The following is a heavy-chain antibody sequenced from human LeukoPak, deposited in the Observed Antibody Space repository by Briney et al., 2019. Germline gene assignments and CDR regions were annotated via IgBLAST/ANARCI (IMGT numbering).Heavy chain of an antibody. J-gene: IGHJ5*02. CDR2: ICQSGGT. D-gene: IGHD3-10*01. CDR3: ASVCCHFHSGRNPNWFDP. V-gene: IGHV4-38-2*02. CDR1: GYSISSSHC. Sequence: SETLSLTCTVSGYSISSSHCWGWIRQPPGKGLEGIGSICQSGGTYYSPSLKRRVILSLDTSKNQFSLSMSSVPAADPPVSYRASVCCHFHSGRNPNWFDPWGQRTLVTVPS.